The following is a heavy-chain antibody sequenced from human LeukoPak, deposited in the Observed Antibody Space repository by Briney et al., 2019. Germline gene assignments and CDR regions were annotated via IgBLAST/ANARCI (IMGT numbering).Heavy chain of an antibody. CDR3: ARSYSNFYYGMAV. CDR2: IYYSGST. D-gene: IGHD4-11*01. CDR1: GGAISTYY. J-gene: IGHJ6*02. Sequence: SETLSLTCSVSGGAISTYYWSWIRQPPGKGLEWMGYIYYSGSTNYNPSLKSRVIISVDTSKNQFSLDLTSVTAADSAVYFCARSYSNFYYGMAVWGQGTTVTVSS. V-gene: IGHV4-59*01.